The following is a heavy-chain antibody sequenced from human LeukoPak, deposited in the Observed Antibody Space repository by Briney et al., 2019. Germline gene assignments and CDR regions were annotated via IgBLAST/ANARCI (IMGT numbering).Heavy chain of an antibody. Sequence: QAGGSLRLSCAASGFIFTNYFMSWVRQAPGKGLEWVASIKHDGSEKYYVDSVRGRFTISRDNTMNSLYLQMSSLRAEDTAVYYCATDRGWRTSGYYLYYFEHWGQGTLVTFSS. CDR2: IKHDGSEK. D-gene: IGHD3-3*01. CDR1: GFIFTNYF. J-gene: IGHJ4*02. CDR3: ATDRGWRTSGYYLYYFEH. V-gene: IGHV3-7*01.